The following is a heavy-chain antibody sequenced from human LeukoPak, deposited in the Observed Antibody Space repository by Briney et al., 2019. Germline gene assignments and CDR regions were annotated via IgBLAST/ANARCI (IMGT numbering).Heavy chain of an antibody. V-gene: IGHV1-46*01. Sequence: ASVKVSCKASGYTFTNHYIHWVRQAPGQGLEWIGLINPGGDNTDYAQNFQGRVTMTRDTSTSTVYMGLSSLRSEDTAVYYCARIRDGYNDAYDIWGQGTMVTVSS. J-gene: IGHJ3*02. CDR3: ARIRDGYNDAYDI. D-gene: IGHD5-24*01. CDR2: INPGGDNT. CDR1: GYTFTNHY.